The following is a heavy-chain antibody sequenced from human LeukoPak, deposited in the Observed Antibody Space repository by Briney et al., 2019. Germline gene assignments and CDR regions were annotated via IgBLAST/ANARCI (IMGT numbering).Heavy chain of an antibody. V-gene: IGHV1-46*01. CDR2: INPIGGST. J-gene: IGHJ4*02. Sequence: SSVKVSCKASGYTFTSYYMHWVRQAPGQGLEWMGIINPIGGSTRYAQKFQGRVTMTGDASTSTVYMELSSLRSEDTAVYYCARGGIAAAGMSFDYWGQGTLVTVCS. CDR3: ARGGIAAAGMSFDY. D-gene: IGHD6-13*01. CDR1: GYTFTSYY.